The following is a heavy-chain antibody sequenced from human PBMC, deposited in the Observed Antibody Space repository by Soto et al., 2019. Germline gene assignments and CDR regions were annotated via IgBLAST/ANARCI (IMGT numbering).Heavy chain of an antibody. CDR3: ARSGSVVFEF. V-gene: IGHV1-69*13. Sequence: VASVKVSCKASGGTFSSYAISWVRQAPGQGLEWMGGIIPIFGTANYAQKFQGRVTITADESTSTAYMELSSLRSEDTAVYYCARSGSVVFEFWGQGTMVIVSS. CDR2: IIPIFGTA. D-gene: IGHD1-26*01. J-gene: IGHJ3*01. CDR1: GGTFSSYA.